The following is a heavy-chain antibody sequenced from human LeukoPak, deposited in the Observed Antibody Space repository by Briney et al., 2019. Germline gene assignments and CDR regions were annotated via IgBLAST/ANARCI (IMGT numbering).Heavy chain of an antibody. CDR2: VDHTGST. J-gene: IGHJ6*03. V-gene: IGHV4-59*12. D-gene: IGHD6-19*01. CDR3: ARLGYSSGWYTWGVYYYYYYMDV. CDR1: DDSITMYY. Sequence: SETLSLTCSVSDDSITMYYWTWIRQPPGKGLEWIGYVDHTGSTNFNPSLNGRVSISRDTTKNLFSLRLSSVTAADTAVYYCARLGYSSGWYTWGVYYYYYYMDVWGKGTTVTISS.